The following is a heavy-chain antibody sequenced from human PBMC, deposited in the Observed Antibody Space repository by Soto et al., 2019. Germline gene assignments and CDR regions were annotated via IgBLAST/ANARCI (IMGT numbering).Heavy chain of an antibody. J-gene: IGHJ5*02. CDR2: VNPDDSTT. D-gene: IGHD2-2*01. Sequence: PGESLKISCEGSGYIFTNYWIGWVRQMPGKGLEWMGIVNPDDSTTTYSQSFQGQVIISADKSVRSAYLRWSSLKDSDTATYYCVRRFCSGTSCRFNWFDPWGQGTLVTVSS. V-gene: IGHV5-51*01. CDR3: VRRFCSGTSCRFNWFDP. CDR1: GYIFTNYW.